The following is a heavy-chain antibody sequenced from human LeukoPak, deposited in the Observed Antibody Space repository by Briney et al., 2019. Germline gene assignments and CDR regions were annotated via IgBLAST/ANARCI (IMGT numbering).Heavy chain of an antibody. D-gene: IGHD6-19*01. J-gene: IGHJ4*02. CDR3: ARDRSPYSSGWYYFDY. Sequence: ASVKDSCKASVYTFTSYGISWVRQAPGQGLEWMGWISAYNGNTNYAQTLQGRVTMTTDTSTSTAYMELRSLRSDNTAAYYCARDRSPYSSGWYYFDYWGQGTLVTVSS. V-gene: IGHV1-18*01. CDR2: ISAYNGNT. CDR1: VYTFTSYG.